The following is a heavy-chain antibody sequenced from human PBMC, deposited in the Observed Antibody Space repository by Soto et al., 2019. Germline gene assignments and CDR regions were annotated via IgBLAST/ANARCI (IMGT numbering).Heavy chain of an antibody. V-gene: IGHV1-46*01. CDR1: GYTFTSYY. Sequence: ASVKVSCKASGYTFTSYYMHWVRQAPGQGLEWMGIINPSGGSTSYAQKFQGRVTMTRDTSTSTVYMELSSLRSEDTAVYYCARDLGQQLPYNWFDPWGQGTLVTAPQ. CDR3: ARDLGQQLPYNWFDP. D-gene: IGHD6-13*01. J-gene: IGHJ5*02. CDR2: INPSGGST.